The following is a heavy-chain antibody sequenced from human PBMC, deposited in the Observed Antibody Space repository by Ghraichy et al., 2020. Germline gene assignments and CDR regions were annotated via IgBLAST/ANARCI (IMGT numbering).Heavy chain of an antibody. D-gene: IGHD3-3*01. V-gene: IGHV4-34*01. Sequence: SETLSLTCAVYGGSFSGYYWSWIRQPPGKGLEWNGEINHSGSTNYNPSLKSRVTISVDTSKNQFSLKLSSVTAADTAVYYCARGVSADYDLWSPSVPNYYYYGMDVWGQGTTVTVS. CDR2: INHSGST. CDR3: ARGVSADYDLWSPSVPNYYYYGMDV. CDR1: GGSFSGYY. J-gene: IGHJ6*02.